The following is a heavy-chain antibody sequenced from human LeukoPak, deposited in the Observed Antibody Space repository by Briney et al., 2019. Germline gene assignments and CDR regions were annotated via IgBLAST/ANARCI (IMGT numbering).Heavy chain of an antibody. D-gene: IGHD2-2*01. CDR1: GFTFSSYW. CDR3: ARGQRYCSSSSCPWEPFDY. CDR2: IKQDGSEK. J-gene: IGHJ4*02. Sequence: PGGSLRLSCAASGFTFSSYWMSWVRQAPGKGLEWVANIKQDGSEKYYVDSVKGRFTISRDNAKNSLYLQMNSLRAEDTAVCYCARGQRYCSSSSCPWEPFDYWGQGTLVTVSS. V-gene: IGHV3-7*05.